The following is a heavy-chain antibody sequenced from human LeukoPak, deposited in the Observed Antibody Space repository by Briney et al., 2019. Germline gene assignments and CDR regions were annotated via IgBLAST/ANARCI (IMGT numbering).Heavy chain of an antibody. CDR1: GFTFSSYW. CDR2: ISGSGGST. D-gene: IGHD5-12*01. CDR3: AKDLGGYDRGVGAFDI. V-gene: IGHV3-23*01. Sequence: GGSLRLSCAASGFTFSSYWMHWVRQAPGKGLEWVSAISGSGGSTYYADSVKGRFTISRDNSKNTLYLQMNSLRAEDTAVYYCAKDLGGYDRGVGAFDIWGQGTMVTVSS. J-gene: IGHJ3*02.